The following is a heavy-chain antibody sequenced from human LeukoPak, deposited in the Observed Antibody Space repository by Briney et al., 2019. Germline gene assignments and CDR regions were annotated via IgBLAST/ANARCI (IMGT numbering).Heavy chain of an antibody. D-gene: IGHD3-3*01. CDR1: GFTFSSYA. J-gene: IGHJ4*02. CDR3: AKPYYDFWSGYSARDY. V-gene: IGHV3-23*01. CDR2: ISGSGGST. Sequence: GGSLGLSCAASGFTFSSYAVSWVRQAPGKGLEWVSAISGSGGSTYYADSVKGRFTISRDNSKNTLYLQMNSLRAEDTAAYYCAKPYYDFWSGYSARDYWGQGTLVTVSS.